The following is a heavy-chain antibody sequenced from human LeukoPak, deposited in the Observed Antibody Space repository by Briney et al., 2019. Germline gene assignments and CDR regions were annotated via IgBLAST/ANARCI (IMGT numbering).Heavy chain of an antibody. CDR2: FYYSGST. D-gene: IGHD6-13*01. CDR1: GGSISSYY. V-gene: IGHV4-59*01. CDR3: ARVVGDSSSWGPRWSDP. J-gene: IGHJ5*02. Sequence: SETLSLTCTVSGGSISSYYWSWIRQPPGKGLKWIGYFYYSGSTHYNPSLRGRVTISVDTSKNQFSLKLSSVTAADTAVFYCARVVGDSSSWGPRWSDPWGQGTLVTVSS.